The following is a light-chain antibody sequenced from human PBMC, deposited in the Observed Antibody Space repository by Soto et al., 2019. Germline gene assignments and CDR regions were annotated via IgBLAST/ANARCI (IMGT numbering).Light chain of an antibody. Sequence: QSVLTQPPSACGSPGQSVTISCTGASSDVGGYNFVSWYQQHPGKAPKLMIYDVTKRPSGVPDRFSGSKSGNTVSLTVSGLQADDEADYYCSSYAGSSVPVAFGGGTKLTVL. J-gene: IGLJ2*01. CDR2: DVT. CDR1: SSDVGGYNF. V-gene: IGLV2-8*01. CDR3: SSYAGSSVPVA.